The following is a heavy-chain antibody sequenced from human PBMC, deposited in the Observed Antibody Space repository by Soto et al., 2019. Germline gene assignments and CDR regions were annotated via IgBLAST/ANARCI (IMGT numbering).Heavy chain of an antibody. J-gene: IGHJ6*02. V-gene: IGHV3-30-3*01. CDR3: ARSLTPRSYCSSTSCYSHYYGMDV. D-gene: IGHD2-2*01. CDR1: GFTFSSYA. Sequence: GGSLRLSCAASGFTFSSYAMHWVRQAPGKGLEWVAVISYDGSNKYYADSVKGRFTISRDNSKNTLYLQMNSLRAEDTAVYYCARSLTPRSYCSSTSCYSHYYGMDVWGQGTTVTVSS. CDR2: ISYDGSNK.